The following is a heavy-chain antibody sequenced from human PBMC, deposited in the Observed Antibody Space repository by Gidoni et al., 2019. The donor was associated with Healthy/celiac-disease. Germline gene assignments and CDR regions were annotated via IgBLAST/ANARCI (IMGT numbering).Heavy chain of an antibody. CDR3: ARGVVVVTARPKKYNWFDP. CDR2: INHSGST. V-gene: IGHV4-34*01. D-gene: IGHD2-21*02. Sequence: QVQLQQWGAGLLQPSATLSLTCAVYGGSFSGYYWSWIRQPPGKGLEWIGEINHSGSTNYNTSLKSRVTISVDTSKNQFSLKLSSVTAADTAVYYCARGVVVVTARPKKYNWFDPWGQGTLVTVSS. CDR1: GGSFSGYY. J-gene: IGHJ5*02.